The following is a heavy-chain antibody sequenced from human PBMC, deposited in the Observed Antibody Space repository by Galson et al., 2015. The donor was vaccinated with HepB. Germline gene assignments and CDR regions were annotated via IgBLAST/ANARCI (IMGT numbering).Heavy chain of an antibody. Sequence: SLRLSCAASRFTSSNYGMHWVRQAPGKGLEWVAGIWFDGTNKYYADSVKGRFTISRDNSKNTLYLRMNRLRAEDTAVYYCARSVYQLPPPVRFGMDVWGQGTTVTVSS. D-gene: IGHD2-2*01. J-gene: IGHJ6*02. CDR3: ARSVYQLPPPVRFGMDV. V-gene: IGHV3-33*01. CDR2: IWFDGTNK. CDR1: RFTSSNYG.